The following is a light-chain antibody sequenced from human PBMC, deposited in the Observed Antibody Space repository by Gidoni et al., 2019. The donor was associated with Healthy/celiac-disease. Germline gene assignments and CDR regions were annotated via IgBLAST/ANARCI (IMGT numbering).Light chain of an antibody. CDR2: DAS. Sequence: EIVLTQSPATRSLSPGERATLSCRASQSVSSYLAWYQQKPGQAPRLLIYDASNSPTGIPARFSGSGSGTDFTLTISSLEPEDFAVYYCQQRSNWPTYTFGQGTKLEIK. V-gene: IGKV3-11*01. CDR1: QSVSSY. CDR3: QQRSNWPTYT. J-gene: IGKJ2*01.